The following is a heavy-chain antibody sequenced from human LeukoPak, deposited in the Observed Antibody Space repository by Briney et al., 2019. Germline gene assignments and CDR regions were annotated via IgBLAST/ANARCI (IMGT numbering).Heavy chain of an antibody. D-gene: IGHD6-19*01. CDR3: AKIGDSGWYGFDY. J-gene: IGHJ4*02. Sequence: SETLSLTCTVSGGSISSYYWSWIRQPPGKGLEWIGYIYYSGSTNYNPSLKSRVTISVDTPKNQFSLKLSSVTAADTAVYYCAKIGDSGWYGFDYWGQGTLVTVSS. CDR1: GGSISSYY. CDR2: IYYSGST. V-gene: IGHV4-59*01.